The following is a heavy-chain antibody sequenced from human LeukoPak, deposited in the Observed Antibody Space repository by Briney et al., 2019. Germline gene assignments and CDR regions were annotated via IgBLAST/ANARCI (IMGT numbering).Heavy chain of an antibody. CDR3: ASEAYYYDSSGYYKY. CDR2: IYTSGST. V-gene: IGHV4-61*02. D-gene: IGHD3-22*01. CDR1: GGSISSGSYY. Sequence: PSETLSLTCTVSGGSISSGSYYWSWIRQPAGKGLEWIGRIYTSGSTNYNPSLKSRVTMSVDTSKNQFSLKLSSVTAADTAVYYCASEAYYYDSSGYYKYWGQGTLVTVSS. J-gene: IGHJ4*02.